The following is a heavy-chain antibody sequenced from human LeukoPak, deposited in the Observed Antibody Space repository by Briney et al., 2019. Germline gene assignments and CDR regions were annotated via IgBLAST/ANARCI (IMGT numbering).Heavy chain of an antibody. Sequence: PGGSLRLSCAASGFTFSSYGMHWVRQAPGKGLEWVAVISYDGSNKYYADSVKGRFTISRDNSKNTLYLQMNSLRAEDTAVYYCAKDTGSGSYYLNFDYWGQGTLVTVSS. CDR1: GFTFSSYG. CDR2: ISYDGSNK. J-gene: IGHJ4*02. CDR3: AKDTGSGSYYLNFDY. V-gene: IGHV3-30*18. D-gene: IGHD3-10*01.